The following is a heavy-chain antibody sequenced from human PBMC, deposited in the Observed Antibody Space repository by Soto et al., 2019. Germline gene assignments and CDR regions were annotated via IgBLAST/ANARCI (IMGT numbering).Heavy chain of an antibody. D-gene: IGHD5-18*01. Sequence: SETLSLNCTVYGGSVSGEHWSWIRQPPGKGLEWIGEINPSGSTTYNPSLKSRVTISVDTSKNQFSLKLSSVTAADTAVYYCASLKLGYSTFDPWGQGTLVTVSS. J-gene: IGHJ5*02. CDR3: ASLKLGYSTFDP. V-gene: IGHV4-34*01. CDR1: GGSVSGEH. CDR2: INPSGST.